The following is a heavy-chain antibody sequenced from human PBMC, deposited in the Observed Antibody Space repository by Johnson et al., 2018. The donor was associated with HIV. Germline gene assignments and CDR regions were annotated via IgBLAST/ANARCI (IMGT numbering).Heavy chain of an antibody. CDR3: ARDSTPWGGDYVDYAFDI. V-gene: IGHV3-15*01. Sequence: VQVVESGGGVVQPGRSLRLSCAASGFTFDDYAMHWVRQAPGKGLEWVGRIKSKTDGGTTDYAAPVKGRFTISRDDSKNTLYLQMNSLRAEDTAVYYCARDSTPWGGDYVDYAFDIWGQGTMVTVSS. CDR2: IKSKTDGGTT. D-gene: IGHD4-17*01. CDR1: GFTFDDYA. J-gene: IGHJ3*02.